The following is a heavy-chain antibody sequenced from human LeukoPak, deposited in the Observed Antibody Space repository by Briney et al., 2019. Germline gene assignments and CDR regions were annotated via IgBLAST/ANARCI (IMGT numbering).Heavy chain of an antibody. CDR1: GGSISSSSYY. V-gene: IGHV4-39*01. CDR3: ARLDYYGSGSYSR. Sequence: PSETLSLTCTVSGGSISSSSYYWGWIRQPPGKGLEWIGSIYYSGSTYYNPSLKSRVTISVDTSKNQFSLKLSSVTAADTAVYYCARLDYYGSGSYSRWGQGTLVTVSS. D-gene: IGHD3-10*01. CDR2: IYYSGST. J-gene: IGHJ4*02.